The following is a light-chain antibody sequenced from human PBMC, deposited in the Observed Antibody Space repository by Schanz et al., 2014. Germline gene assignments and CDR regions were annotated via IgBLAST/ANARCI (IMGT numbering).Light chain of an antibody. J-gene: IGLJ2*01. CDR1: SSDVGAYDY. CDR3: TSYTSSSTLV. CDR2: DVT. Sequence: QSALTQPASVSGSPGQSITISCTGTSSDVGAYDYVCWYQHHPGKAPQLIIYDVTHRPSGVSSRFSGSKSANTASLTLSGLQAEDEADYYCTSYTSSSTLVFGGGTKLT. V-gene: IGLV2-14*03.